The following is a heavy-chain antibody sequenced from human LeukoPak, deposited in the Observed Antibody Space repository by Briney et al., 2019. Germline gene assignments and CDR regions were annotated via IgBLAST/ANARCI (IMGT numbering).Heavy chain of an antibody. D-gene: IGHD3-10*01. V-gene: IGHV3-30*02. J-gene: IGHJ5*02. Sequence: PGGSLRLSCAASGFTFSNYAMHWVRQAPGKGLEWVTFIRYDGSNKYYAESVKGRFAITRDNSKNTLYLQMNSLRAEDTAVYYCAREGRYALWFGESPNWFDPWGQGTLVTVSS. CDR1: GFTFSNYA. CDR2: IRYDGSNK. CDR3: AREGRYALWFGESPNWFDP.